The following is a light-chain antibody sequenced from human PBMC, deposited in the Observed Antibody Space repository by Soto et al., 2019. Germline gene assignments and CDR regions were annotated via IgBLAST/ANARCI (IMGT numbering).Light chain of an antibody. Sequence: QSALTQPASVSGSPGQSITISCTGTSSDVGGSNYVSWYQQHPGKAPKLMIYDVSIRPSGVSNRFSGSKSGTTASLTISGLQAEDDADYYCSSYPSSSTRVFGTGTKLTVL. V-gene: IGLV2-14*01. J-gene: IGLJ1*01. CDR2: DVS. CDR3: SSYPSSSTRV. CDR1: SSDVGGSNY.